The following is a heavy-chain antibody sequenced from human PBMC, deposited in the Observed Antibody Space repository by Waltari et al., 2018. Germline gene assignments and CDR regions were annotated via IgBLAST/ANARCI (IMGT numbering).Heavy chain of an antibody. V-gene: IGHV4-34*01. J-gene: IGHJ6*02. CDR2: IKHSGST. CDR3: ARVAAAGLYYYYYGMDV. CDR1: GGSFSGYY. D-gene: IGHD6-13*01. Sequence: QVQLQQWGAGLLKPSETLSLTCAVYGGSFSGYYWSWIRHPPGKGLEWIGEIKHSGSTNYNPSLKSRVTISVDTSKNQFSLKLSSVTAADTAVYYCARVAAAGLYYYYYGMDVWGQGTTVTVSS.